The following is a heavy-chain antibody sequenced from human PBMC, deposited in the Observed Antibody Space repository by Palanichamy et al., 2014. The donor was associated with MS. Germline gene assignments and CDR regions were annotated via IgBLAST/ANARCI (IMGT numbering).Heavy chain of an antibody. CDR2: ISSSGSTI. D-gene: IGHD3-22*01. J-gene: IGHJ3*02. CDR3: ARDLPIVVVITPGPSAFDI. V-gene: IGHV3-48*03. Sequence: EVQLVESGGGLVQPGGSLRLSCAASGFTFSSYEMNWVRQVPGKGLEWVSYISSSGSTIYYADSVKGRFTISRDNAKNSLYLQMNSLRAEDTAVYYCARDLPIVVVITPGPSAFDIWGQGTMVTVSS. CDR1: GFTFSSYE.